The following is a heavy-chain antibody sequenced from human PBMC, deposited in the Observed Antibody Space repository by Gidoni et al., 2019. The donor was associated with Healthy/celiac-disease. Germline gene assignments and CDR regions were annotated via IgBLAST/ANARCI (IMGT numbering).Heavy chain of an antibody. Sequence: EVQRVESGGGLVKPGRSLRLSCTASGFTFGDYAMSWFRQAPGKGLEWVGFIRSKAYGGTTEYAASVKGRFTISRDDSKSIAYLQMNSLKTEDTAVYYCTGRTEGIDDSSGYYYSRKNDYWGQGTLVTVSS. V-gene: IGHV3-49*05. CDR2: IRSKAYGGTT. J-gene: IGHJ4*02. CDR3: TGRTEGIDDSSGYYYSRKNDY. CDR1: GFTFGDYA. D-gene: IGHD3-22*01.